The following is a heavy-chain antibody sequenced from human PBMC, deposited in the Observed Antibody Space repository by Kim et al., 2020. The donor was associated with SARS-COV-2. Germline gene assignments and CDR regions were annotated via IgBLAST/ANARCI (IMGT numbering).Heavy chain of an antibody. CDR3: ARDLLWIYGMDV. V-gene: IGHV3-30*01. J-gene: IGHJ6*02. Sequence: KDYADSVKGRFTISRDNSKNTLYLQMNSLRAEDTAVYYCARDLLWIYGMDVWGQGTTVTVSS. D-gene: IGHD5-12*01. CDR2: K.